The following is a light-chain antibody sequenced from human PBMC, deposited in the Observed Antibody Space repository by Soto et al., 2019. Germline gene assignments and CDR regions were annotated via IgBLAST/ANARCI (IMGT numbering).Light chain of an antibody. CDR2: EGS. Sequence: QSALTQPASVSRSPGQSITVSCTGTSSDVGSYNLVSWYQQHPGKAPKLMIYEGSKRPSGVSNRFSGSKSGNTASLTISGLQAEDEADYYCCSYAGSSTPVVFGGGTQLTVL. CDR3: CSYAGSSTPVV. CDR1: SSDVGSYNL. J-gene: IGLJ2*01. V-gene: IGLV2-23*01.